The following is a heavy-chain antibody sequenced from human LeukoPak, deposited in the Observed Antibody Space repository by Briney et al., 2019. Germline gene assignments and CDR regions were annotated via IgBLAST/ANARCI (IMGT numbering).Heavy chain of an antibody. V-gene: IGHV3-23*01. D-gene: IGHD6-19*01. CDR3: ARRGWLVNFDY. CDR2: ISSSGDNT. J-gene: IGHJ4*02. CDR1: GFTFSNNA. Sequence: GGSLRLSCAASGFTFSNNAMSWVRQAPGKGLEWVSSISSSGDNTHYADSVKGRFTISRDNSKDTLYLQMNTLRAEDMAIYYCARRGWLVNFDYWGQGTLVTVSS.